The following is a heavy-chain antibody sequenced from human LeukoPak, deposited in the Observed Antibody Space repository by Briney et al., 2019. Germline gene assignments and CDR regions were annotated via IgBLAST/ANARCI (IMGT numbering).Heavy chain of an antibody. CDR2: ISYDGSNK. Sequence: PGGSLRLSCAASGFTVSNSYMSWVRQAPGKGLEWVAVISYDGSNKYYADSVKGRFTISRDNSKNTLYLQMNSLRAEDTAVYYCARDGGPVGATGYFDLWGRGTLVTVSS. D-gene: IGHD1-26*01. J-gene: IGHJ2*01. V-gene: IGHV3-30-3*01. CDR3: ARDGGPVGATGYFDL. CDR1: GFTVSNSY.